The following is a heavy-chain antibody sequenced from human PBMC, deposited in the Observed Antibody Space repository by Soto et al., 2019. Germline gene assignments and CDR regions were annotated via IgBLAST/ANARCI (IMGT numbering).Heavy chain of an antibody. J-gene: IGHJ4*02. D-gene: IGHD5-12*01. CDR1: GFSVTANY. Sequence: EVQVVESGGGLIQPGGSLRLSCEVSGFSVTANYMSWLRQAPEKGLEWVSVIYSGGSTYYVDSVKGRFSISRDISKNTLYLQMNSLRAEDTAVYYCHGYGYWGQGTLVTVSS. CDR2: IYSGGST. V-gene: IGHV3-53*01. CDR3: HGYGY.